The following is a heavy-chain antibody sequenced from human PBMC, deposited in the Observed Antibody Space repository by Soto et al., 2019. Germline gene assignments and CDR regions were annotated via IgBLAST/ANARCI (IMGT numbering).Heavy chain of an antibody. J-gene: IGHJ4*02. V-gene: IGHV4-31*03. Sequence: QVQLQESGPGLVKPSQTLSLTCTVSGGSISSGGYYWSWIRQHPGKGLEWIGYIYYSGSTYYNPSLKSRVTISVDTSKDQFSLKLRSVTAADTAVYYCARYCSGGSCYSSHFDYWGQGTLVTVSS. CDR3: ARYCSGGSCYSSHFDY. CDR1: GGSISSGGYY. CDR2: IYYSGST. D-gene: IGHD2-15*01.